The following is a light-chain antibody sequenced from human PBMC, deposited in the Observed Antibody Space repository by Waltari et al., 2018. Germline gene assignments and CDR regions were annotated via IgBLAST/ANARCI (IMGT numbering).Light chain of an antibody. V-gene: IGKV3-15*01. CDR1: QSVSSN. CDR3: QQYNNWPRT. J-gene: IGKJ1*01. CDR2: GAS. Sequence: IVITHSPAPLSLSPGERATLSCRASQSVSSNLAWYQQKPGQAPRLLIYGASTRATGIPARFSGSGSGTEFTLTISSLQSEDFAVYYCQQYNNWPRTFGQGTKVEIK.